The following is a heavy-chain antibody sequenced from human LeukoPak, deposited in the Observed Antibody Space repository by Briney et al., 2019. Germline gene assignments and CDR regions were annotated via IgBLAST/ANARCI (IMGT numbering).Heavy chain of an antibody. D-gene: IGHD6-6*01. V-gene: IGHV1-2*02. J-gene: IGHJ4*02. CDR3: ARAPGSRIAARRNQNDY. Sequence: ASVKVSCKASGGTFSSYAISWVRQAPGQGLEWMGWINPNSGGTNYAQKFQGRVTMTRDTSISTAYMELSRLRSDDTAVYYCARAPGSRIAARRNQNDYWGQGTLVTVSS. CDR1: GGTFSSYA. CDR2: INPNSGGT.